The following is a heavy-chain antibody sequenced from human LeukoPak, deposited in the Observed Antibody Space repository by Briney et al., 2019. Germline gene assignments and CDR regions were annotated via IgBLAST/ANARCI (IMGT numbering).Heavy chain of an antibody. J-gene: IGHJ4*02. CDR2: IYYSGST. CDR1: GGSISSSSYY. V-gene: IGHV4-39*01. Sequence: SETLSPTCTVSGGSISSSSYYWGWIRQPPGKGLEWIGSIYYSGSTYYNPSLKSRVTISVDTSKNQFSLKLSSVTAADTAVYYCARNQPAVVAAAGTFDYWGQGTLVTVSS. D-gene: IGHD6-13*01. CDR3: ARNQPAVVAAAGTFDY.